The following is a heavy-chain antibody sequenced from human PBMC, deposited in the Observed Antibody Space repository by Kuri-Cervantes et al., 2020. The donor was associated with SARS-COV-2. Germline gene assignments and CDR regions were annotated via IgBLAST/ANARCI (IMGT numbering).Heavy chain of an antibody. CDR1: GGTFSSYT. CDR2: IIPIPGIA. V-gene: IGHV1-69*02. CDR3: ARASSGYDLDIDY. Sequence: SVKVSCKASGGTFSSYTISWVRQAPEQGLEWMGRIIPIPGIANYAQKFQGRVTITADKSTSTAYMELSSLRSEDTAVYYCARASSGYDLDIDYWGQGTLVTVSS. J-gene: IGHJ4*02. D-gene: IGHD5-12*01.